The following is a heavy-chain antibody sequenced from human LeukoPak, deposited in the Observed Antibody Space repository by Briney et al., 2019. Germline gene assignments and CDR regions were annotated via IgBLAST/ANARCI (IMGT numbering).Heavy chain of an antibody. CDR2: ISGSGGST. Sequence: TGGSLRLSCAASGFTFSSYAMSWVRQAPGKGLEWVSAISGSGGSTYYADSVKGRFTISRDNSKNTLYLQMNSLRAEDTAVYYCAKDPLRYYDSSGYRNWFDPWGQGTLVTVSS. CDR1: GFTFSSYA. J-gene: IGHJ5*02. D-gene: IGHD3-22*01. V-gene: IGHV3-23*01. CDR3: AKDPLRYYDSSGYRNWFDP.